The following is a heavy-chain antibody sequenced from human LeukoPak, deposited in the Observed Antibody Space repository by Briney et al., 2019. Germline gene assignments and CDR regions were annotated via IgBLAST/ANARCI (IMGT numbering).Heavy chain of an antibody. CDR2: ISGSGGST. Sequence: GGSLRLSCAASGFTFSSYAMSWVRQAPGKGLEWVSAISGSGGSTYYADSVKGRFTISRDNSKNTLYLQMNSLRAEDTAVYYCEKLVFGDSSGFVGYWGQGTLVTVSS. CDR3: EKLVFGDSSGFVGY. J-gene: IGHJ4*02. D-gene: IGHD3-22*01. CDR1: GFTFSSYA. V-gene: IGHV3-23*01.